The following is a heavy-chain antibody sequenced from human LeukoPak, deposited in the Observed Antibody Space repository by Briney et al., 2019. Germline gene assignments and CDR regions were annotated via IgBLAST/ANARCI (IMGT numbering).Heavy chain of an antibody. CDR1: GFTFNRYG. D-gene: IGHD5-24*01. CDR2: IRYDSSDK. V-gene: IGHV3-30*02. CDR3: AKTLDGFWPQFDF. J-gene: IGHJ4*02. Sequence: GGSLRLSCTASGFTFNRYGMHWIRQPPGKGLEWVAYIRYDSSDKKYGGSVEGRLTISRDNSKNTLYLQMSSLRVEDTAMYYCAKTLDGFWPQFDFWGQGTLVTVSS.